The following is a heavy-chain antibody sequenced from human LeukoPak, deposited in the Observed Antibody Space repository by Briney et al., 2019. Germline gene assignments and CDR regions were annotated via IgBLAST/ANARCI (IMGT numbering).Heavy chain of an antibody. CDR2: INSDGSST. D-gene: IGHD2-21*01. CDR3: ARDLSGGEGYYFDY. Sequence: GGSLRLSCAASGFTFSSYWMHWVRQAPGKGLVCVSRINSDGSSTSYADSVKGRFTISRDNAKNTLYLQMNSLRAEDTAVYYCARDLSGGEGYYFDYWGQGTLVTVSS. CDR1: GFTFSSYW. V-gene: IGHV3-74*01. J-gene: IGHJ4*02.